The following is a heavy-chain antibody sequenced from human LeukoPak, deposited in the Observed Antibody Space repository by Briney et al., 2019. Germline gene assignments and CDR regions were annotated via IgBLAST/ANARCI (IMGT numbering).Heavy chain of an antibody. D-gene: IGHD7-27*01. Sequence: PSETLSLTCTVSGGSISTGSYYWGWIRQPPGKGLEWIGSIYYSGSTYYNPSLKGRVTISMDTSKNQFSLKLSSVTAADTAVYYCAREPLTGAPGGDAFDIWGQGTMVTVSS. J-gene: IGHJ3*02. CDR3: AREPLTGAPGGDAFDI. V-gene: IGHV4-39*07. CDR1: GGSISTGSYY. CDR2: IYYSGST.